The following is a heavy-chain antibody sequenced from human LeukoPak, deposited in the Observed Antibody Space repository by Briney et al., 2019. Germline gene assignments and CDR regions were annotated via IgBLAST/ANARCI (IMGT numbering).Heavy chain of an antibody. J-gene: IGHJ5*02. Sequence: PSETLSLTCAVYGGSFSGYYWSWLRQPPGKGLEWIGEINHSGGTNYNPSLKSRVTISVDTSKNQFSLKLSSVTAADTAVYYCARYLYSSSWYNWFDPWGQGTLVTVSS. CDR2: INHSGGT. CDR1: GGSFSGYY. V-gene: IGHV4-34*01. CDR3: ARYLYSSSWYNWFDP. D-gene: IGHD6-13*01.